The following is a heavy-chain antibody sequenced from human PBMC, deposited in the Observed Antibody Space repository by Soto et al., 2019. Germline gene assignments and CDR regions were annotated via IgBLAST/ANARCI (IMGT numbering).Heavy chain of an antibody. Sequence: GGSLRLSCAASGFTFSSYGMHWVRQAPGKGLEWVAVIWYGGSNKYYADSVKGRFTISRDNSKNSLYLQMNSLRAEDTAVYYCARGATHAWYSNIWYDYWGQGTLVTVSP. CDR1: GFTFSSYG. D-gene: IGHD6-13*01. V-gene: IGHV3-33*01. J-gene: IGHJ4*02. CDR3: ARGATHAWYSNIWYDY. CDR2: IWYGGSNK.